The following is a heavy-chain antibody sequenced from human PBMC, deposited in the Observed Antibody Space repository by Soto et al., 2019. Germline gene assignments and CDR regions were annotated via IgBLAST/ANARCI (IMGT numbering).Heavy chain of an antibody. CDR2: IIPIFGTA. CDR3: ARDSGSYYVWHAP. Sequence: QVQLVQSGAEVKKPGSSVKVSCKASGGTFSSYAISWVRQAPGQGLEWMGGIIPIFGTANYAQKFQGRVKITADEPTRAAYMELSSRRSEHTAVYYGARDSGSYYVWHAPWGQGTLVTVSS. D-gene: IGHD1-26*01. V-gene: IGHV1-69*01. CDR1: GGTFSSYA. J-gene: IGHJ5*02.